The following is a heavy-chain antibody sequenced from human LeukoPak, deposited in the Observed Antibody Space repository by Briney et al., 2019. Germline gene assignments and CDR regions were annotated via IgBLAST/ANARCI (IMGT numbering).Heavy chain of an antibody. CDR2: ISGSGGST. D-gene: IGHD5-18*01. J-gene: IGHJ4*02. Sequence: GGSLRLSCAASGFTFSSYAMSWVRQAPGKGLEWVSAISGSGGSTYYADSVKGRFTISRDNAKNSLYLQIISLRPEDTALYYCAKEHLWSLDYWGQGTLVTVSS. CDR1: GFTFSSYA. CDR3: AKEHLWSLDY. V-gene: IGHV3-23*01.